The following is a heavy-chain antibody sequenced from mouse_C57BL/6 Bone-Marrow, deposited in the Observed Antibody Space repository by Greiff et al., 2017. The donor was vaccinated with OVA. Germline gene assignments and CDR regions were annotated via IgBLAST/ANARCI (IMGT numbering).Heavy chain of an antibody. CDR2: IWRGGST. Sequence: QVQLKESGPGLVQPSQSLSITCTVSGFSLTSYGVHWVRQSPGKGLEWLGVIWRGGSTDYNAAFMSRLSITKDNSKSQVFFKMNSLQADDTAIYYCAPAYYSNSYYAMDYWGQGTSVTVSS. D-gene: IGHD2-5*01. V-gene: IGHV2-5*01. CDR3: APAYYSNSYYAMDY. CDR1: GFSLTSYG. J-gene: IGHJ4*01.